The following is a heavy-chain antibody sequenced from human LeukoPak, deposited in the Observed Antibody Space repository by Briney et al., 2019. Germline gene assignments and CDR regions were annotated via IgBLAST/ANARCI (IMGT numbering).Heavy chain of an antibody. CDR2: INHSGST. CDR1: GGSFSGYY. D-gene: IGHD3-3*01. CDR3: ARAGFITISY. V-gene: IGHV4-34*01. Sequence: PSETLSLTCAVYGGSFSGYYWSWIRQPPGKGLEWIGEINHSGSTNYNPSLKSRVTISVDTSKNQFSLKLSSVTAADTAVYYCARAGFITISYWGQGTLVTVSS. J-gene: IGHJ4*02.